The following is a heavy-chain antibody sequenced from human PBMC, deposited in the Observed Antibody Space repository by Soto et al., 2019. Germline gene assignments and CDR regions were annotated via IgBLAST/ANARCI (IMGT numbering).Heavy chain of an antibody. CDR2: NNHSGST. J-gene: IGHJ3*02. V-gene: IGHV4-34*01. Sequence: QVQLQQWGAGLLKPSETLSLTCAVYGGSFSGYYWSWIRQPPGKGLEWIGENNHSGSTNYNPSLKSRVTISVDTSQNQFSLKLSTESAADTAVYYCARARTGYSSNPDGFDIWGQGTMVTVSS. CDR1: GGSFSGYY. D-gene: IGHD6-13*01. CDR3: ARARTGYSSNPDGFDI.